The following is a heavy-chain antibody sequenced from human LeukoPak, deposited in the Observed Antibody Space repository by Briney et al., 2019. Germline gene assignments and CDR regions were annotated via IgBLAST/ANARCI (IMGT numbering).Heavy chain of an antibody. V-gene: IGHV3-9*01. CDR1: GFTFDDYA. D-gene: IGHD3-10*01. CDR3: AKGPMRQGRYYFDY. CDR2: ISWNSGSI. J-gene: IGHJ4*02. Sequence: GGSLRLSCAASGFTFDDYAMHWGRQAPGKGLEWGSGISWNSGSIGYADSVKGRFTISRDNAKNSLYLQMNSLRAEDTDLYYCAKGPMRQGRYYFDYWGQGTLVTVSS.